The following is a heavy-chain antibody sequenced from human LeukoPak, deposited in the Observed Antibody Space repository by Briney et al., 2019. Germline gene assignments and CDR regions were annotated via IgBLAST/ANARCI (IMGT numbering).Heavy chain of an antibody. J-gene: IGHJ6*03. CDR1: GFTFSTYS. Sequence: GGSLRLSCAASGFTFSTYSMNWVRQAPGKGLEWVSSISSGSSYMYYADSVKGRFTISRDDAKNSLYLQMNILRAEDTAVYYCARYCSSSRCLYYYHMDVWGQGTAVTVSS. CDR2: ISSGSSYM. V-gene: IGHV3-21*01. D-gene: IGHD2-2*01. CDR3: ARYCSSSRCLYYYHMDV.